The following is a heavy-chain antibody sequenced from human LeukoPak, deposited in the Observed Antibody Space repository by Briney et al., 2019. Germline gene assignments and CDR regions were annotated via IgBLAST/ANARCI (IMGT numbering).Heavy chain of an antibody. CDR1: GFTFSSYS. D-gene: IGHD3-22*01. CDR2: ISSSSSYI. J-gene: IGHJ5*02. CDR3: VSSGYYYEGWFDP. Sequence: GGSLRLSCAASGFTFSSYSMNWVRQAPGKGLEWVSSISSSSSYIYYADSVKGRFTISRDNAKNSLYLQMNSLRAEDTAVYYCVSSGYYYEGWFDPWGQGTLVTVSS. V-gene: IGHV3-21*01.